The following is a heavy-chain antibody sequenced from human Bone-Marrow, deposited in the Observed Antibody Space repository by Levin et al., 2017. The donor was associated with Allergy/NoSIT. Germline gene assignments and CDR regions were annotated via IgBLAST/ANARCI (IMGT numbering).Heavy chain of an antibody. J-gene: IGHJ4*02. CDR1: GYSFSSYG. D-gene: IGHD3/OR15-3a*01. CDR2: ISSFNGNT. CDR3: ARDQIHYQFWTGFYIKAPNGPIDY. Sequence: ASVKVSCKASGYSFSSYGITWVRQAPGQGLEWMGWISSFNGNTNYAQTFQDRVTMTTDTSTSTAYMELRSLRSDDTAVYYCARDQIHYQFWTGFYIKAPNGPIDYWGQGTPVTVSS. V-gene: IGHV1-18*01.